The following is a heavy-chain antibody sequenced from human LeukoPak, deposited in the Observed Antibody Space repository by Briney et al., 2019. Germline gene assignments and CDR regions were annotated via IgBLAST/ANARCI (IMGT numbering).Heavy chain of an antibody. Sequence: SQTLSLTCAVSGGSISSDGYSWSWIRQPPGKGLEWIGYIYHSGSTYYNPSLKSRVTISVDRSKNQFSLKLSSVTAADTAVYYCARSDTAMDPFDYWGQGTLVTVSS. D-gene: IGHD5-18*01. V-gene: IGHV4-30-2*01. CDR3: ARSDTAMDPFDY. CDR2: IYHSGST. CDR1: GGSISSDGYS. J-gene: IGHJ4*02.